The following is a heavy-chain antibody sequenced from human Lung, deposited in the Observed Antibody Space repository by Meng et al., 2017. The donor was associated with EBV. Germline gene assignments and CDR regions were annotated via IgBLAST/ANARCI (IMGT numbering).Heavy chain of an antibody. CDR1: GDSGSSSSAA. Sequence: GQMQQAGPGRVKPSQTLSLTCVISGDSGSSSSAAWTWIRQSPSRGLEWLGRTYYRSKWYNDYAVFVKSRITINPDTSKNQFSLQLNSVTPEDTAVYYCARGATSVFDLWGRGTLVTVSS. V-gene: IGHV6-1*01. CDR3: ARGATSVFDL. CDR2: TYYRSKWYN. J-gene: IGHJ2*01.